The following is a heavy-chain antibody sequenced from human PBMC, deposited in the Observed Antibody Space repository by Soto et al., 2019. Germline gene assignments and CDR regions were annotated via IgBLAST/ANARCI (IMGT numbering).Heavy chain of an antibody. CDR1: GGSISSGGYS. CDR2: IYHSGST. V-gene: IGHV4-30-2*01. Sequence: QLQLQESGSGLVKPSQTLSLTCAVSGGSISSGGYSWSWIRQPPGKGLEWIGYIYHSGSTYYNPSLKSRVTISVDRSKNQFSLKLSSVTAADTAVYYCARTTYYYDSSGYYYGLSLYFDYWGQGTLVTVSS. D-gene: IGHD3-22*01. CDR3: ARTTYYYDSSGYYYGLSLYFDY. J-gene: IGHJ4*02.